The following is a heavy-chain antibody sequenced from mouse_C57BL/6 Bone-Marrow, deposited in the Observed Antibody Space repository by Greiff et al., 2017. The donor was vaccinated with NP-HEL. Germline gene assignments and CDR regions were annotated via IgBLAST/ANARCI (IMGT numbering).Heavy chain of an antibody. CDR2: IWGVGST. CDR3: AIHYYSSRGFAY. Sequence: VKLMESGPGLVAPSQSLSITCTVSGFSFTSYGVDWVRQSPGKGLEWLGVIWGVGSTNYNSALISRLSISKDNSKSQVFLKMNSLQTDDTAMYYCAIHYYSSRGFAYWGQGTLVTVSA. D-gene: IGHD1-1*01. CDR1: GFSFTSYG. J-gene: IGHJ3*01. V-gene: IGHV2-6*01.